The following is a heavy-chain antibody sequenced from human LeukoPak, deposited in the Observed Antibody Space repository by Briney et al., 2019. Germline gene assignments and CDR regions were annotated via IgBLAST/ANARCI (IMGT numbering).Heavy chain of an antibody. D-gene: IGHD6-13*01. V-gene: IGHV4-59*01. CDR3: ARDRYSSSWYVDY. Sequence: SETLSLTCAVYGGSFSGYYWSWIRQPPGKGLEWIGYIYYSGSTNYNPSLKSRVTISVDTSKNQFSLKLSSVTAADTAVYYCARDRYSSSWYVDYWGQGTLVTVSS. CDR2: IYYSGST. CDR1: GGSFSGYY. J-gene: IGHJ4*02.